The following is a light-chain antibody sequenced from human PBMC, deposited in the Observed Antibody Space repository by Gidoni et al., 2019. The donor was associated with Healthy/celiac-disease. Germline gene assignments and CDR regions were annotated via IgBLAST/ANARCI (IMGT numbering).Light chain of an antibody. CDR2: DAS. J-gene: IGKJ1*01. CDR1: QSVSSY. Sequence: EIVLTQSPASLSLSPGERATLSCRASQSVSSYLAWYQQKPGQAPRLLIYDASNRATGIPARLSGSGSGTDFTLTISSLEPEDFAVYYCQQRSNWRKTFGQXTKVEIK. CDR3: QQRSNWRKT. V-gene: IGKV3-11*01.